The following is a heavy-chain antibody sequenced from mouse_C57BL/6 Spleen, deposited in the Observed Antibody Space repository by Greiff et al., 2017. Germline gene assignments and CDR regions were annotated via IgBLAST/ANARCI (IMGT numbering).Heavy chain of an antibody. CDR1: GFTFSSYG. D-gene: IGHD2-3*01. V-gene: IGHV5-6*01. CDR2: ISSGSSYT. J-gene: IGHJ2*01. Sequence: EVKLMESGGDLVKPGGSLKLSCAASGFTFSSYGMSWVRQTPDKRLEWVATISSGSSYTYYPDSVKGRFTISRDNAKNTLYLQMSSLKSEDTAMYYCERHEDGNYIDYWGQGTTLTVSS. CDR3: ERHEDGNYIDY.